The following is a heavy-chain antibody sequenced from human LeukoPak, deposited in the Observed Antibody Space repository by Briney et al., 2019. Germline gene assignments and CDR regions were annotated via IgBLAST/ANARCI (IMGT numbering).Heavy chain of an antibody. V-gene: IGHV4-39*01. CDR1: GGTILPSSYY. CDR3: ASAYCSGGSCSLPWFDP. D-gene: IGHD2-15*01. CDR2: IYYSGRT. J-gene: IGHJ5*02. Sequence: SETLSLTFTVTGGTILPSSYYWGWIRQPPVKALARLGSIYYSGRTSYNPSLTSRVNISVDTSKNMLSVKLSSVTSAAQAVCYCASAYCSGGSCSLPWFDPWGQGTLITVSS.